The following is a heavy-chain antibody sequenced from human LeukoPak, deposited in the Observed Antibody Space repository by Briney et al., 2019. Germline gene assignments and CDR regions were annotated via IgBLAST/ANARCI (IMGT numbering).Heavy chain of an antibody. J-gene: IGHJ4*02. CDR1: GFTLSTYW. CDR2: IKQDGSEE. CDR3: ARDPGRTRYDY. V-gene: IGHV3-7*01. Sequence: GGSLRLSCAASGFTLSTYWMVWVRQAPGKGLEWVANIKQDGSEEYYVDSVKGRFTISRDNAKNSLYLQMNSLRDEDTAVYYCARDPGRTRYDYWGQGTLVTVSS.